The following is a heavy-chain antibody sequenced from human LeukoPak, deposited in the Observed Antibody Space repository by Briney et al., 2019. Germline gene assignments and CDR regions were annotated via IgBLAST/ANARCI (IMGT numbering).Heavy chain of an antibody. J-gene: IGHJ4*02. CDR2: INTNTGNP. D-gene: IGHD6-13*01. CDR1: GYTFTSYA. V-gene: IGHV7-4-1*02. CDR3: AREDKQQLTRRPIDY. Sequence: ASVNVSCKASGYTFTSYAMNWVRQAPGQGLEWMGWINTNTGNPTYAQGFTGRFVFSLDTSVSKAYLQISSLKAEDTAVYYCAREDKQQLTRRPIDYWGQGTLVTVSS.